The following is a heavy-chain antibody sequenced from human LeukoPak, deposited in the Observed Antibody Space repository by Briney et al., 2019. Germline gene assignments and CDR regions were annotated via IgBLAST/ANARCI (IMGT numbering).Heavy chain of an antibody. J-gene: IGHJ4*02. CDR1: GYTFTGYY. CDR3: ARVSSTIWGIDY. CDR2: INPNSGGT. V-gene: IGHV1-2*02. D-gene: IGHD6-13*01. Sequence: ASVKVSCKASGYTFTGYYMHWVRQAPGQGLVWMGWINPNSGGTVYAQKFQGRVTMTGDTSISTAYMDLSRLTSDDTAVYYCARVSSTIWGIDYWGQGTLVTVSS.